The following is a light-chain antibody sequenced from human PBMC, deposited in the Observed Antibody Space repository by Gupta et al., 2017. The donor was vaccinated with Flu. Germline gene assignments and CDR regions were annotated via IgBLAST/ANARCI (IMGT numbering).Light chain of an antibody. CDR1: YNDVGGYNY. CDR2: EVT. Sequence: TYNDVGGYNYVSWDQQYPGKAPRLIIYEVTNRPSGVSHRFSASKSGVTASLTISGLQADDEGEYYCSSYTTSGSVLFGGGTKVTVL. CDR3: SSYTTSGSVL. V-gene: IGLV2-14*03. J-gene: IGLJ2*01.